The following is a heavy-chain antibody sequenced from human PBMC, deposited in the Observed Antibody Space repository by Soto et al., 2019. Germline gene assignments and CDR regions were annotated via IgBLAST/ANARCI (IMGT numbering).Heavy chain of an antibody. V-gene: IGHV3-7*03. CDR3: EVYSSSFYS. CDR1: GFIFGNVW. Sequence: RGSLRLSCAASGFIFGNVWMSWVRQAPGKGLEWVANIKQDGGEKYYVDSVKGRFTISRDNAKSSLYLQMNSLRAEDTAVYYCEVYSSSFYSWGQGTMVTVSS. D-gene: IGHD6-6*01. CDR2: IKQDGGEK. J-gene: IGHJ4*02.